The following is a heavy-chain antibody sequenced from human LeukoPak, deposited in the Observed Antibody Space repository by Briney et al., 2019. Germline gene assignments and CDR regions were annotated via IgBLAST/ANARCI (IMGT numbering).Heavy chain of an antibody. D-gene: IGHD3-22*01. CDR2: IKSKTDGGTT. Sequence: GGSLRLSCAASGFTFSSYSMNWVRQAPGKGLEWVGRIKSKTDGGTTDYAAPVKGRFTISRDDSKNTLYLQMNSLKTEDTAVYYCTTEDYYDSSGYYLGYFDYWGQGTLVTVSS. CDR3: TTEDYYDSSGYYLGYFDY. J-gene: IGHJ4*02. CDR1: GFTFSSYS. V-gene: IGHV3-15*01.